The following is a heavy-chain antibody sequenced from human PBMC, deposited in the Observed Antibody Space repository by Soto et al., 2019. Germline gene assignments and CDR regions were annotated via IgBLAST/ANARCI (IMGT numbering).Heavy chain of an antibody. V-gene: IGHV1-69*02. Sequence: QVQLVQSGAEVKKPGSSVKVSCKAYGGTFSSYPISWVRQAPGQGLEWMGRIIPILGIANYAQKFQGRVTITADKSTSTAYMELSSMRSEDTAVYYCALMTYSKGGYYWGQGTLVTVSS. D-gene: IGHD2-15*01. CDR3: ALMTYSKGGYY. CDR2: IIPILGIA. CDR1: GGTFSSYP. J-gene: IGHJ4*02.